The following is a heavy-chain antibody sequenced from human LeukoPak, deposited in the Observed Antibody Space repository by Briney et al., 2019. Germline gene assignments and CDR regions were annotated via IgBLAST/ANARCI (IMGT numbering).Heavy chain of an antibody. Sequence: ASVKVSCKASGYTFTSYGISWVRRAPGQGLEWMGWISAYNGNTNYAQKLQGRVTMTTDTSTSTAYMELRSLRSDDTAVYFCAREGYYDSSGYLTFDPWGQGTLVTVSS. V-gene: IGHV1-18*01. D-gene: IGHD3-22*01. CDR2: ISAYNGNT. CDR1: GYTFTSYG. J-gene: IGHJ5*02. CDR3: AREGYYDSSGYLTFDP.